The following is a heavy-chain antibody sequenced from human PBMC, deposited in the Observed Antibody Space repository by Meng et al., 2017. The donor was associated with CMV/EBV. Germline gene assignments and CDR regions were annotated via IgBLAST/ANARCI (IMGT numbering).Heavy chain of an antibody. CDR1: GGSFSGYY. V-gene: IGHV4-34*01. J-gene: IGHJ4*02. CDR2: INHSGST. D-gene: IGHD3-10*01. Sequence: GSLRLSCAVYGGSFSGYYWSWIRQPPGKGLEWIGEINHSGSTNCNPSLKSRVTISVDTSKNQFSLKLSSVTAADTAVYYCARDRSYYFDYWGQGTLVTVSS. CDR3: ARDRSYYFDY.